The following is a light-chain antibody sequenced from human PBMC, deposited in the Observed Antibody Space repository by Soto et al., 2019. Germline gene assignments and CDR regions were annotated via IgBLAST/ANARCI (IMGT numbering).Light chain of an antibody. Sequence: QAVVTQPPSVSEAPGQRVTISCTGSSSNIGAGYEAHWYQQVPGTVPKLLIYENNNRPSGVPDRFSGSKSGTSASLAITGLQAEDEAESYCQSYDSSLSGYVFGTGTKLTVL. CDR1: SSNIGAGYE. CDR2: ENN. CDR3: QSYDSSLSGYV. J-gene: IGLJ1*01. V-gene: IGLV1-40*01.